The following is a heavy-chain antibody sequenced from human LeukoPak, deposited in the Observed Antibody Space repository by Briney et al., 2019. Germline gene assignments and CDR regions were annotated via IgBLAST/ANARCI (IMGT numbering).Heavy chain of an antibody. Sequence: PGGSLRLSCAASGFTFSSYAMSWVRQAPGKGLEWVSAISGSGGSTYYADSVKGRFTISRDNSKNTLYLQMNSLRAEDTAVYYCAKDGFDQHNVPAAAAAFYYWGQGTLVTVSS. J-gene: IGHJ4*02. D-gene: IGHD2-2*01. V-gene: IGHV3-23*01. CDR3: AKDGFDQHNVPAAAAAFYY. CDR1: GFTFSSYA. CDR2: ISGSGGST.